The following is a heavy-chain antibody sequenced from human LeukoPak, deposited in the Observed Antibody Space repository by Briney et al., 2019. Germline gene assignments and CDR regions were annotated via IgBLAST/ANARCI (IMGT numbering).Heavy chain of an antibody. V-gene: IGHV3-53*04. J-gene: IGHJ1*01. D-gene: IGHD4-11*01. Sequence: GGSLRLSCAASGLTVSSSYMSWVRRAPGKGVEWVSIIYIGDNPHHADSVKGRFTISRHNSKNTLYLQMNNLRAEDTAVYYCAEFTTVNMYFHHWGQGTLVTVSS. CDR3: AEFTTVNMYFHH. CDR1: GLTVSSSY. CDR2: IYIGDNP.